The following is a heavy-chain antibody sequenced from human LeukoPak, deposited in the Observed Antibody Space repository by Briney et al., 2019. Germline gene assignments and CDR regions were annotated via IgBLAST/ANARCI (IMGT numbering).Heavy chain of an antibody. D-gene: IGHD3-22*01. V-gene: IGHV4-39*07. Sequence: LETLSLTCTVSGGSISSSSYYWGWIRQPPGKGLEWIGYIYHSGSTYYNPSLKSRVTVSVDRSKNQFSLKLSSVTAADTAVYYCARNNYYDSSGYYYNSNWFDPWGQGTLVTVSS. CDR2: IYHSGST. CDR1: GGSISSSSYY. CDR3: ARNNYYDSSGYYYNSNWFDP. J-gene: IGHJ5*02.